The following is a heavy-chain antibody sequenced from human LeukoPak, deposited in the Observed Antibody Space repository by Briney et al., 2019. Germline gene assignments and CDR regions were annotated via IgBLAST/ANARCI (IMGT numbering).Heavy chain of an antibody. V-gene: IGHV1-18*01. CDR3: AKDIHPGLDSGASCCFDY. Sequence: ASVKVSCKTSDTFSRHGITWVRQAPGQGLEWMGWVSGYNGNTNYAQNVQGRVTMTTDTSTNTAYMELRSLRSDDTAVYYCAKDIHPGLDSGASCCFDYWGQGTPVTVSP. J-gene: IGHJ4*02. D-gene: IGHD3-22*01. CDR1: DTFSRHG. CDR2: VSGYNGNT.